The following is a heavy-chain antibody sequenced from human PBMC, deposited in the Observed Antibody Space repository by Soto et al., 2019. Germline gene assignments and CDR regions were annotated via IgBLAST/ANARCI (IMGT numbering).Heavy chain of an antibody. CDR2: IIPIFGTA. D-gene: IGHD3-10*01. Sequence: QVQLVQSGAEVKKPGSSVKVSCKASGGTFSSYAISWVRQAPGQGLEWMGGIIPIFGTANYAQKFQGRVTITADESTSTAYMELSSLRSEDTAVYYCACAAPLWFGETVNSFDPWGQGTLVTVS. CDR3: ACAAPLWFGETVNSFDP. CDR1: GGTFSSYA. J-gene: IGHJ5*02. V-gene: IGHV1-69*01.